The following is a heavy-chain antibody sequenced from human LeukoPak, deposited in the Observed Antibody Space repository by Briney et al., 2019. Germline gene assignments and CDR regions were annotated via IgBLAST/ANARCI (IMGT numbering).Heavy chain of an antibody. CDR2: ISGSGGST. CDR3: ARDRAAADP. Sequence: GGSLRLSCAAPGFTFSSYGMHRVRQAPGKGLEWVSAISGSGGSTYYADSVKGRFTISRDDSKNMLFLQMDSLRVEDTAVYYCARDRAAADPWGQGTLVTVSS. CDR1: GFTFSSYG. V-gene: IGHV3-23*01. J-gene: IGHJ5*02. D-gene: IGHD6-13*01.